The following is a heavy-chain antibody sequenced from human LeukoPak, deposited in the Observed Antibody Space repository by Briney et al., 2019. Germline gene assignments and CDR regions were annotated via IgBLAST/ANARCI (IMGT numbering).Heavy chain of an antibody. CDR3: AKDPRYCSSTSCPRTYYYYMDV. Sequence: PGRSLRLSCAASGFTFDDYAMHWVRQAPGKGLEWVSGISWNSGSIGYADSVKGRFTISRDNAKNSLYLQMNSLRAEDTAVYYCAKDPRYCSSTSCPRTYYYYMDVWGKGTTVTVSS. CDR1: GFTFDDYA. V-gene: IGHV3-9*01. D-gene: IGHD2-2*01. J-gene: IGHJ6*03. CDR2: ISWNSGSI.